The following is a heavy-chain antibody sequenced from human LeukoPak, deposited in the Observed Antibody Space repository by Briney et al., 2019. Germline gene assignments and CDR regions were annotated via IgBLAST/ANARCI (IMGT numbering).Heavy chain of an antibody. CDR3: ARDRVGIVVVVAAVPFDY. CDR2: IIPILGIA. J-gene: IGHJ4*02. CDR1: GGTFSSYA. V-gene: IGHV1-69*04. D-gene: IGHD2-15*01. Sequence: SVKVSCKASGGTFSSYAISWVRQAPGQGLEWMGRIIPILGIANYAQKFQGRVTITADKSTSTAYMELRSLRSDDTAVYYCARDRVGIVVVVAAVPFDYWGQGTLVTVSS.